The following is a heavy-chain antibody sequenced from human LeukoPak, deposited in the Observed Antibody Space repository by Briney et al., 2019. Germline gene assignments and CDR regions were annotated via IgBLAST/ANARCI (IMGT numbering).Heavy chain of an antibody. J-gene: IGHJ4*02. CDR2: IWYDGSNK. CDR3: AKGTDFWSGYVFDY. V-gene: IGHV3-33*06. CDR1: GFTFSSYG. D-gene: IGHD3-3*01. Sequence: GGSLRLSCAASGFTFSSYGMHWVRQAPGKGLEWVAVIWYDGSNKYYADSVKGRFTISRDNSKNTLHLQMNSLRAEDTAVYYCAKGTDFWSGYVFDYWGQGTLVTVSS.